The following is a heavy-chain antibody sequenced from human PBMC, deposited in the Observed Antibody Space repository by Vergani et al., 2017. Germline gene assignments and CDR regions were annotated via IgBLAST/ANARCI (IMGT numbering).Heavy chain of an antibody. J-gene: IGHJ6*02. CDR2: IKQDGSVK. D-gene: IGHD5-12*01. CDR3: AREARGYSGPYYYYGMDV. Sequence: VQLQESGPGLVKPSQTLSLTCSVSGVSVSSTAFYWNWIRQAPGKGLEWVANIKQDGSVKFYVDSVKGRFTISRDNAKNSLYLQVHSLRAEDTAVYYCAREARGYSGPYYYYGMDVWGQGTTVTVSS. CDR1: GVSVSSTA. V-gene: IGHV3-7*01.